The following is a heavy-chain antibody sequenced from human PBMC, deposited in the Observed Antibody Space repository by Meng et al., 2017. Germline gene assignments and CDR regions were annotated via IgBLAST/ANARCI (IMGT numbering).Heavy chain of an antibody. Sequence: VQLVQSGGEVKKPGASVKVSCKASGYTFTTYSIHWVRQAPGQRLEWMGWINAGNSDTKYSQKLQGRVTITRDTSASTVYMEVSSLRSEDTGVYYCARAIAVSGTGRFDYWGQGTLVTVPS. CDR1: GYTFTTYS. V-gene: IGHV1-3*01. CDR2: INAGNSDT. J-gene: IGHJ4*02. D-gene: IGHD6-19*01. CDR3: ARAIAVSGTGRFDY.